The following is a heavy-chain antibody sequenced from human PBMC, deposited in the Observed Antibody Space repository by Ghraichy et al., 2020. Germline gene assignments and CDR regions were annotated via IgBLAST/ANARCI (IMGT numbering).Heavy chain of an antibody. Sequence: SQTLSLTCTVSSGPITSSSYYWGWIRQPPGKGLEWIGSIYYSGSTYYNPSLKSRVTISVDTSKNQFSLKLSSVTAADTAVYYCARSDGGIGVVIPYDSWGQGTLVTVSS. V-gene: IGHV4-39*01. CDR1: SGPITSSSYY. CDR2: IYYSGST. J-gene: IGHJ4*02. CDR3: ARSDGGIGVVIPYDS. D-gene: IGHD3-3*01.